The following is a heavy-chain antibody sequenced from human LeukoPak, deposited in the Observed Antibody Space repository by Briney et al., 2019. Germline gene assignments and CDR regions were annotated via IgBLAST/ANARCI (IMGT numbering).Heavy chain of an antibody. J-gene: IGHJ4*02. CDR2: ISPYNGNT. V-gene: IGHV1-18*01. D-gene: IGHD4-23*01. CDR3: ARDVGLYSGNCVDY. Sequence: ASVQVSCKASGYTFRSYGISWVRQAPGQGLEWMGWISPYNGNTKYSQKMQGRATMYTDASTSAAYMELRSLRSDDTAVYYCARDVGLYSGNCVDYWGPGTLVTVSS. CDR1: GYTFRSYG.